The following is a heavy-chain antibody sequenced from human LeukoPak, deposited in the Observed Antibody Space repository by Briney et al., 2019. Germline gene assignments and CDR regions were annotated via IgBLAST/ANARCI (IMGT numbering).Heavy chain of an antibody. CDR3: ARAPSEIGGYYPEYFRH. V-gene: IGHV3-74*01. D-gene: IGHD3-22*01. J-gene: IGHJ1*01. CDR2: IKSDGST. CDR1: GFTFSSYA. Sequence: GGSLRLSCAASGFTFSSYAMSWVRQAPGKGLVWVSRIKSDGSTNYAGSVKGRFTISRDNAKNTVSLQMNSLRAEDTGVYYCARAPSEIGGYYPEYFRHWGQGTLVTVSS.